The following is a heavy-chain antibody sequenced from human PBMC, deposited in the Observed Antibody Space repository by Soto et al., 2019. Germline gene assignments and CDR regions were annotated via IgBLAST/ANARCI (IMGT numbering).Heavy chain of an antibody. D-gene: IGHD3-22*01. V-gene: IGHV5-10-1*01. CDR1: GYSFTTDW. CDR2: IYPGDSHT. J-gene: IGHJ3*02. CDR3: ASPDSSGYSPGGDGFQI. Sequence: GESLKISCKGSGYSFTTDWINWVRQMPGKGLEWMGKIYPGDSHTINSPSFQGRVTMSADKSINTAYLQWSSLKASDTGMYYCASPDSSGYSPGGDGFQIWGQGTMVTVSS.